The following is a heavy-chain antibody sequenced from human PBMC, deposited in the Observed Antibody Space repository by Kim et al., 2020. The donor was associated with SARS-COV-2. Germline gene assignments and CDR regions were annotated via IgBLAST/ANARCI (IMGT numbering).Heavy chain of an antibody. CDR1: GGSFSGYY. CDR3: SRGTRQRISRLCSFYMAF. D-gene: IGHD2-15*01. V-gene: IGHV4-34*01. J-gene: IGHJ6*03. CDR2: INHSGST. Sequence: SETLSLTCAVYGGSFSGYYLSWIRQPPGKGLEWIGEINHSGSTNYNPSLKSRVTISVDTTKNQFSLMLSSVTAADTAVYYCSRGTRQRISRLCSFYMAF.